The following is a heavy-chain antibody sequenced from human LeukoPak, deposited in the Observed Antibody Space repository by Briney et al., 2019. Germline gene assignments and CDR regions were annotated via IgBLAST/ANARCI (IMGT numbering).Heavy chain of an antibody. CDR1: GFTFSSSW. CDR3: ARDLHGKGD. V-gene: IGHV4-4*02. D-gene: IGHD1-26*01. Sequence: GSLRLSCAASGFTFSSSWMSWVRQPPGKGLEWIGEIYHSGSTNYNPSLKSRVTISVDKSKNQFSLKLSSVTAADTAVYYCARDLHGKGDWGQGTLVSVSS. CDR2: IYHSGST. J-gene: IGHJ4*02.